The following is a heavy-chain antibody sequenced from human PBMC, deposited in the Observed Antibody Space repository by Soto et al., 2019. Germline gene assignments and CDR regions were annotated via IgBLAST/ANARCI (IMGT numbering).Heavy chain of an antibody. CDR2: ISYDGSNK. Sequence: GGSLRLSCAASGFTFSSYGMHWVRQAPGKGLEWVAVISYDGSNKYYADSVKGRFTISRDNSKNTLYLQMNSLRAEDTAVYYCAKGSGGVRGYFDYWGQGTLVTVSS. J-gene: IGHJ4*02. V-gene: IGHV3-30*18. CDR1: GFTFSSYG. CDR3: AKGSGGVRGYFDY. D-gene: IGHD3-16*01.